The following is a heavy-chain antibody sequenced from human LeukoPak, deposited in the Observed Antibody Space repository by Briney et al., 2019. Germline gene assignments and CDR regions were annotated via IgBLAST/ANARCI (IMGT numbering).Heavy chain of an antibody. CDR3: TKVGERYFDWLTSLCYFDY. Sequence: PGGSLRLSCAASGFTFSGSAMHWVRQASGKGLEWVGRIRSKANSYATAYAASVKGRFTISRDDSKNTLYLQMNSLRAEDTAVYYCTKVGERYFDWLTSLCYFDYWGQGTLVTVSS. J-gene: IGHJ4*02. CDR2: IRSKANSYAT. CDR1: GFTFSGSA. D-gene: IGHD3-9*01. V-gene: IGHV3-73*01.